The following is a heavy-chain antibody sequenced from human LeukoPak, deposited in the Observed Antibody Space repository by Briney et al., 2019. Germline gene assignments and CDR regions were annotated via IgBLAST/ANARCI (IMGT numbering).Heavy chain of an antibody. J-gene: IGHJ3*02. D-gene: IGHD1-1*01. CDR1: GYTPTELS. CDR2: FDPEDGET. V-gene: IGHV1-24*01. CDR3: AIRGGATGDAFDI. Sequence: ASVKVSCKVSGYTPTELSMHWVRQAPGKGLEWMGGFDPEDGETIYAQKFQGRVTMTEDTSTDTAYMELSSLRSEDTAVYYCAIRGGATGDAFDIWGQGTMVTVSS.